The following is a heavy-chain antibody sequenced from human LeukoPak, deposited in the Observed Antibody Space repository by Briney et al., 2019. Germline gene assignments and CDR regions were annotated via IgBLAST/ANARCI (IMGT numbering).Heavy chain of an antibody. J-gene: IGHJ4*02. CDR1: GFTFSSYG. CDR2: IWYDGSNK. CDR3: ARGGNNVWQWLVTEGQFDY. D-gene: IGHD6-19*01. V-gene: IGHV3-33*08. Sequence: SGGSLRLSCAASGFTFSSYGMHWVRQAPGKGLEWVAVIWYDGSNKYYADSVKGRFTISRDNSKNTLYLQMNSLRAEDTAVYYCARGGNNVWQWLVTEGQFDYWGQGTLVTVSS.